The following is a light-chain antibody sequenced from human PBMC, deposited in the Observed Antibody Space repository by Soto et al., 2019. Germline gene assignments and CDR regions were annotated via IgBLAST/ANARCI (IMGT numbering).Light chain of an antibody. CDR1: QSVSSSY. V-gene: IGKV3-20*01. J-gene: IGKJ1*01. CDR3: QQYGSSPET. Sequence: EIVLTQSPGTLSLSPGERATLSCRASQSVSSSYLAWYQQKPGQAPRLLIYGASIRATGIPDRFSGSGSGTDFTLTISGLEPEDFAVYYCQQYGSSPETFGQGTKVEIK. CDR2: GAS.